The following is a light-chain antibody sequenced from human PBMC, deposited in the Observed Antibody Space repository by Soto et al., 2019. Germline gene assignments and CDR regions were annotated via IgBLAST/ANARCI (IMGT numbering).Light chain of an antibody. V-gene: IGKV2-30*02. CDR1: QSLVHSDGNTY. J-gene: IGKJ3*01. CDR2: KVS. CDR3: MQAKQWPFT. Sequence: VVMTQSPLSLPVTLGQPASISCRSSQSLVHSDGNTYLEWFQQRPGQSPRRLIYKVSNRDSGVQDRSSGRGSGTDFTLIISRVEAEDGGVYYCMQAKQWPFTFGPGTKVDIK.